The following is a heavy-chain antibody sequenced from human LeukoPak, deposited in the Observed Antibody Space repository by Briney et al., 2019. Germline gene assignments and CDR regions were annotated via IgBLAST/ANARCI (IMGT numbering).Heavy chain of an antibody. CDR2: IYYSGST. CDR1: GGSISSYY. J-gene: IGHJ6*02. CDR3: ARVNWNYPNYYYYYGMDV. D-gene: IGHD1-7*01. V-gene: IGHV4-59*01. Sequence: SETLSLTCTVSGGSISSYYWSWIRQPPGKGLEWIGYIYYSGSTDYNPSLKSRVTISVDTSKNQFSLKLSSVTAADTAVYYCARVNWNYPNYYYYYGMDVWGQGTTVTVSS.